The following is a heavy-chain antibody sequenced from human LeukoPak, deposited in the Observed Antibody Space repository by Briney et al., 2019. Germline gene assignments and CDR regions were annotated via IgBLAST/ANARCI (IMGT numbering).Heavy chain of an antibody. V-gene: IGHV4-39*07. CDR3: ARELHSGSYPTFDY. J-gene: IGHJ4*02. CDR1: GGSISSSSYY. CDR2: IYYSGST. Sequence: PSETLSLTCTVSGGSISSSSYYWGWIRQPPGKGLEWIGSIYYSGSTYYNPSLKSRVTISVDTSKNQFSLKLSSVTAADTAVYYCARELHSGSYPTFDYWGQGTLVTVSS. D-gene: IGHD1-26*01.